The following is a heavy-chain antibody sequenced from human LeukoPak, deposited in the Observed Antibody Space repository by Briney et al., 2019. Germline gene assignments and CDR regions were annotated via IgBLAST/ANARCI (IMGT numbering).Heavy chain of an antibody. J-gene: IGHJ3*02. Sequence: PGGSLRLSCAASGFTFSSYSMNWVRQAPGKGLEWVSSISSSSSYIYYADSVKGRFTISGDNAKNSLYLQMNSLRAEDTAVYYCARSLYGVNYGDAFDIWGQGTMVTVSS. CDR3: ARSLYGVNYGDAFDI. D-gene: IGHD4-23*01. V-gene: IGHV3-21*01. CDR2: ISSSSSYI. CDR1: GFTFSSYS.